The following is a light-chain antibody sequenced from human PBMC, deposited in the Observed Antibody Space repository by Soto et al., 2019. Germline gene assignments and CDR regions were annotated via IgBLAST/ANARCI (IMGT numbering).Light chain of an antibody. CDR2: GAS. J-gene: IGKJ5*01. CDR1: HSVGST. V-gene: IGKV3-20*01. CDR3: QQYGSSPLT. Sequence: ETVMTQSPATLSVSPGERATLSCRASHSVGSTLAWYQQQPGQAPRLLIYGASNRATGIPDRFSGGGSGTDFTLAISRLEPEDFAVYYCQQYGSSPLTFGQGTRLE.